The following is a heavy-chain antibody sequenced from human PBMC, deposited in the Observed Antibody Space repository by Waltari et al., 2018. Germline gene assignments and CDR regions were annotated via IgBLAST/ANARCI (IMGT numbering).Heavy chain of an antibody. V-gene: IGHV1-2*02. J-gene: IGHJ5*02. CDR2: INPHSGVT. CDR3: ARDDFNWSDRSDS. Sequence: QVQLVQSGAEVKKPGASVTVSCTASGYTFTDDYIHWVRQAPGQGLEWLGWINPHSGVTNYAQNFQGRVTMTRDTSITTAYMDLSSLRSDDTAVYFCARDDFNWSDRSDSWGQGTLVTVSS. D-gene: IGHD1-1*01. CDR1: GYTFTDDY.